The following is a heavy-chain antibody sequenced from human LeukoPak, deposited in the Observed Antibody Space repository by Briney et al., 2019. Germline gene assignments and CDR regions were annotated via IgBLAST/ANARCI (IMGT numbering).Heavy chain of an antibody. CDR1: VYTLTELS. D-gene: IGHD6-19*01. CDR3: ATVYSSGWQNFDY. V-gene: IGHV1-24*01. J-gene: IGHJ4*02. Sequence: ASVKVSCKVTVYTLTELSMHCVRQAPGKGLEWMGGFDPEDGETIYAQKFQGRVTMTEDTSTDTAYMELSSLRSEDTAVYYCATVYSSGWQNFDYWGQGTLVTVSS. CDR2: FDPEDGET.